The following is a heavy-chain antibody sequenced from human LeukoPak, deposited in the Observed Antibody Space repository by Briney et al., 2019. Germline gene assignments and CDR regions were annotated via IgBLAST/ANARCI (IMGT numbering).Heavy chain of an antibody. CDR3: TRGQYYYHSGHYLGNFDY. D-gene: IGHD3-22*01. CDR2: ISYDGSNA. Sequence: PGRSLRLSCAASGFTFSMYALHWVRQAPGKVLEWVALISYDGSNADYVDSVKGRFTISRDNSKNTLFLQMNSLRAEDTAVYYCTRGQYYYHSGHYLGNFDYWGPGTLVTVSS. V-gene: IGHV3-30*01. CDR1: GFTFSMYA. J-gene: IGHJ4*02.